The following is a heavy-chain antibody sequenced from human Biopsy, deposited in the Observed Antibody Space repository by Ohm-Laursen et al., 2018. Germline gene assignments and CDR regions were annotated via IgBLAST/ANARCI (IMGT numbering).Heavy chain of an antibody. CDR3: ARGEAARVNDNYRYRLDH. CDR1: GGNLRSYG. V-gene: IGHV1-69*01. J-gene: IGHJ6*02. CDR2: IMPAFGVV. D-gene: IGHD6-6*01. Sequence: SSVKVSCKTSGGNLRSYGISWVRQALGQGLEWMGGIMPAFGVVNYGQNFEGRVTIDADDSTTTVDLSSLTSEDTAVYYCARGEAARVNDNYRYRLDHWGQGTTVVVSS.